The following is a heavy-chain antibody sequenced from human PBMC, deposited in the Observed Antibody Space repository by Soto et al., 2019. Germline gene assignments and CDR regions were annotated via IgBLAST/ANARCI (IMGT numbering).Heavy chain of an antibody. D-gene: IGHD3-22*01. CDR3: AKDRYLDHDSRGYLFDN. V-gene: IGHV3-23*01. CDR1: GFTFNIYA. CDR2: ISRYGDFT. Sequence: EVQLLESGGDLIQPGGSLRLSCAASGFTFNIYAMTSVRQAPGKGLEWVSAISRYGDFTYYADSVEGRFTISRDNSKNTLYLQMNSLSAEDTAVYYCAKDRYLDHDSRGYLFDNWGQGTLVTVSS. J-gene: IGHJ4*02.